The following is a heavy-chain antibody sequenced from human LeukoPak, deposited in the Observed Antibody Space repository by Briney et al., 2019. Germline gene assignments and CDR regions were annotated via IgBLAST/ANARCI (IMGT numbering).Heavy chain of an antibody. CDR2: VYSSGDT. CDR1: GGSISNYF. D-gene: IGHD6-13*01. CDR3: ARDVGIAGFDY. Sequence: SETLSLTCSVSGGSISNYFWNWIRQSPGMGLEWIGSVYSSGDTNYNPSLKSRVTISVDTSKNQFSLSLSSVTAADTAVYYCARDVGIAGFDYWAQGTPVTVSS. V-gene: IGHV4-59*01. J-gene: IGHJ4*02.